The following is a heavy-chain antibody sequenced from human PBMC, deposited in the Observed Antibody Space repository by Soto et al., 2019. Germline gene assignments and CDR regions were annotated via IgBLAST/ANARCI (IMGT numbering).Heavy chain of an antibody. CDR3: IGDGGATDWFDP. CDR1: GFTFSTYS. J-gene: IGHJ5*02. CDR2: ISSSSSTI. D-gene: IGHD3-10*01. Sequence: EVQLVESGGGLVQPGGSLRLSCAASGFTFSTYSMNWVRQAPGKGLEWVSYISSSSSTIYYADSVKGRFTISTDNAKNSLYLQMNSRRDEDTAVYYCIGDGGATDWFDPWGQGTLVTVSS. V-gene: IGHV3-48*02.